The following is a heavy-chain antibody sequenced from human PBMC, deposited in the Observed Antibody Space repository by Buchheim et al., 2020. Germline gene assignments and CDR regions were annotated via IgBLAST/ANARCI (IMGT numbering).Heavy chain of an antibody. CDR3: ARDVIVVDANSADYYYYYGMDV. CDR2: IYTSGST. D-gene: IGHD3-22*01. CDR1: GGSISSGSYY. J-gene: IGHJ6*02. Sequence: QVQLQESGPGLVKPSQTLSLTCTVSGGSISSGSYYWSWIRQPAGKGLEWIGRIYTSGSTNYNPSLKSRVPISVDTSKNQFSLKLSSVTAADTAVYYCARDVIVVDANSADYYYYYGMDVWGQGTT. V-gene: IGHV4-61*02.